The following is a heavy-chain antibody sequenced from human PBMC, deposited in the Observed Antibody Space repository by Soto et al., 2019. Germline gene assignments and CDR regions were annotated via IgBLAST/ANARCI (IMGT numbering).Heavy chain of an antibody. D-gene: IGHD3-3*01. CDR3: AKDPDDFWSAYSGNWFDP. CDR1: GFTFSSYA. J-gene: IGHJ5*02. Sequence: GGSLRLPCAASGFTFSSYAMSWVRQAPGKGLEWVSAISGSGGSTYFADSVKGRFTISRDNSKNTLYLQMNSLRADDTAVYYCAKDPDDFWSAYSGNWFDPWGQGTLVTLSS. CDR2: ISGSGGST. V-gene: IGHV3-23*01.